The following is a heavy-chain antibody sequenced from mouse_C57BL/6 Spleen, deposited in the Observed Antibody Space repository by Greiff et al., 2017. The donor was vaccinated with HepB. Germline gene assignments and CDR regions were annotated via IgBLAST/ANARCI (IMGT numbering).Heavy chain of an antibody. J-gene: IGHJ4*01. V-gene: IGHV1-59*01. D-gene: IGHD1-1*01. CDR1: GYTFTSYW. CDR3: AEGRSYITTVKGYYAMDY. CDR2: IDPSDSYT. Sequence: QVQLQQPGAELVRPGTSVKLSCKASGYTFTSYWMHWVKQRPGQGLEWIGVIDPSDSYTNYNQKFKGKATLTVDTSSSTAYMQLSSLTSEDSAVYYCAEGRSYITTVKGYYAMDYWGQGTSVTVSS.